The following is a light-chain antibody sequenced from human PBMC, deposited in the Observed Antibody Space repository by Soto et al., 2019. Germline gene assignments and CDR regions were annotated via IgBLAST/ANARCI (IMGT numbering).Light chain of an antibody. CDR2: EVS. Sequence: QSALTQPASVSGSPGQSITISCTGTSSDVGGYNYVSWFQQHPGKAPKLKIYEVSNRPSGVSNRFSGSKSGYTASLTISELQDEDEADDYCTSFTSSSTWVFGGGTKVTVL. J-gene: IGLJ3*02. CDR1: SSDVGGYNY. CDR3: TSFTSSSTWV. V-gene: IGLV2-14*03.